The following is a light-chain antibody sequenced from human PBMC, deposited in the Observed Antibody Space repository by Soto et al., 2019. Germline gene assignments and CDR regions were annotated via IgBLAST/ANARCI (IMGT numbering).Light chain of an antibody. CDR1: SSNIGTNT. V-gene: IGLV1-44*01. J-gene: IGLJ1*01. CDR3: SSYAGSNNFV. Sequence: QSVLTQAPSASGTPGQRVTISCSGSSSNIGTNTVNWYQQLPGTAPKLLIYTNNRRPSGVPDRFSGSKSGTSASLAISGLQSGDEAHYYCSSYAGSNNFVFGTGTKLTVL. CDR2: TNN.